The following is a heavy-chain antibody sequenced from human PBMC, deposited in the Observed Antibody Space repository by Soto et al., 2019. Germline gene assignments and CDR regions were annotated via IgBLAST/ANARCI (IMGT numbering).Heavy chain of an antibody. J-gene: IGHJ4*02. D-gene: IGHD5-12*01. V-gene: IGHV3-23*01. Sequence: GGSLRLSCAASGFTFSSYAMSWVRQAPGKGLEWVSAISGSGGSTYYADSVKGRFTISRDNSKNALYLQMNSLRAEDTAVYYCAKMPTPLSGYDQPHWGQGTLVPVAS. CDR1: GFTFSSYA. CDR2: ISGSGGST. CDR3: AKMPTPLSGYDQPH.